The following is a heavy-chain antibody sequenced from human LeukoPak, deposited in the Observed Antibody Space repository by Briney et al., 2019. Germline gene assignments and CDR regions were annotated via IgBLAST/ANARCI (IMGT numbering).Heavy chain of an antibody. J-gene: IGHJ4*02. CDR2: IKSKTDGGTT. CDR3: TTVLHYYDSSGYISLDY. Sequence: GGSLRLSCAASGFTFSDFWMSWVRQAPGKGLEWVGRIKSKTDGGTTDYAAPVKGRFTISRDDSKNTLYLQMNSLKTEDTAVYYCTTVLHYYDSSGYISLDYWGQGALVTVSS. D-gene: IGHD3-22*01. V-gene: IGHV3-15*01. CDR1: GFTFSDFW.